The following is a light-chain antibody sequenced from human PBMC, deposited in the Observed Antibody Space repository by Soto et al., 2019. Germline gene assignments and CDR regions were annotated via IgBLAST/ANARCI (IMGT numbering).Light chain of an antibody. Sequence: EIVLTQSPGTLSLSPGERATLSCRASQSVSSSYLAWYQQKPGQAPRLLIYGASSRATGIPDRFSGSGSGTEFTLTRMSLQSEDFAIYFCQQYNNWPPDRTFGQGVKVEIK. CDR1: QSVSSSY. V-gene: IGKV3-20*01. CDR3: QQYNNWPPDRT. CDR2: GAS. J-gene: IGKJ1*01.